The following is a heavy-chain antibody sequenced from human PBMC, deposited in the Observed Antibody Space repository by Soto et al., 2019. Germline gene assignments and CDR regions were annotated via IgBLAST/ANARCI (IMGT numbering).Heavy chain of an antibody. CDR2: IRNKANSYTT. Sequence: GGSLRLSCAASGFTFSNAWMNWVRQAPGKGLEWVGRIRNKANSYTTEYAASVKGRFTISRDDSKNLLFLQMYSLKTEDTAVYYCSRAGILTTPYYFDYWGQGTLVTVSS. V-gene: IGHV3-72*01. D-gene: IGHD2-21*01. CDR3: SRAGILTTPYYFDY. J-gene: IGHJ4*01. CDR1: GFTFSNAW.